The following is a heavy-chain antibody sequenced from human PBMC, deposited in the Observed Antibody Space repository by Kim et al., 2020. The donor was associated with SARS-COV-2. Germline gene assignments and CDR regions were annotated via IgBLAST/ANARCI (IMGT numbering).Heavy chain of an antibody. Sequence: VKGLFTISRDNSKNTLYLQMNSLRAEDTAVYYCAKLHCSSTSCYTYYFDYWGQGTLVTVSS. CDR3: AKLHCSSTSCYTYYFDY. D-gene: IGHD2-2*02. J-gene: IGHJ4*02. V-gene: IGHV3-30*02.